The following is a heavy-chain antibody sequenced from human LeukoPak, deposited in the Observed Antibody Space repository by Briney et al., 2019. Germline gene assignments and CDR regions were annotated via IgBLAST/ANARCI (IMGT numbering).Heavy chain of an antibody. D-gene: IGHD7-27*01. J-gene: IGHJ4*02. Sequence: GESLKISCKGSGYSFTSYWIGWVRQMPGKGLGWMGIIYPVDSDTRYSPSFQGQVTISADKSISTAYLQWSSLKASDTAMYYCARPGQLGEYTPYYFDYWGQGTLVTVSS. CDR3: ARPGQLGEYTPYYFDY. CDR1: GYSFTSYW. CDR2: IYPVDSDT. V-gene: IGHV5-51*01.